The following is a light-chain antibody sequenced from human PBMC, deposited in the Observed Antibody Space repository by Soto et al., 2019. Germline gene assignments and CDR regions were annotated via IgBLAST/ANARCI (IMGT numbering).Light chain of an antibody. V-gene: IGLV1-44*01. CDR2: SNN. Sequence: QSVLTQPPSTSGTPGQRVTISSSGSSSYIGSNTVNWYQQLPGTAPKLLIYSNNQRPSGVPDRFSGSKSATSASLAISGLQSEDEADYYCAACDDSLNGYVFGTGTKGTVL. J-gene: IGLJ1*01. CDR3: AACDDSLNGYV. CDR1: SSYIGSNT.